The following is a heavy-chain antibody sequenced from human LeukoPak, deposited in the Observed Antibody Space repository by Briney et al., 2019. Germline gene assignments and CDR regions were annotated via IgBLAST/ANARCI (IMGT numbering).Heavy chain of an antibody. D-gene: IGHD2-15*01. CDR3: AKVRGIVVVVAATDY. Sequence: PGGSLRLSCAASGFTFSSYAMSWVRQAPGKGLEWVSGISGSGGSTYYADSVRGRFTISRDNSKNTLYLQMNSLRAEDTAVYYYAKVRGIVVVVAATDYWGQGTLVTVSS. CDR2: ISGSGGST. J-gene: IGHJ4*02. V-gene: IGHV3-23*01. CDR1: GFTFSSYA.